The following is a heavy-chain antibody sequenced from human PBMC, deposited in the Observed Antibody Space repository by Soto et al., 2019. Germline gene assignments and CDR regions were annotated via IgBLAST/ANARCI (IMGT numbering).Heavy chain of an antibody. CDR1: GYTFTDYG. V-gene: IGHV1-18*01. Sequence: QVHLVQSGAEVEKPGASVKVSCKASGYTFTDYGISWVRQAPGQGLQWMGWITAFNGNTKYEPQFQGRVTMTTDMSTSTAYMALRSLESDDTAVYYCARISQRDFWSGYYYFFDYWGQGTLVTVSS. D-gene: IGHD3-3*01. CDR3: ARISQRDFWSGYYYFFDY. J-gene: IGHJ4*02. CDR2: ITAFNGNT.